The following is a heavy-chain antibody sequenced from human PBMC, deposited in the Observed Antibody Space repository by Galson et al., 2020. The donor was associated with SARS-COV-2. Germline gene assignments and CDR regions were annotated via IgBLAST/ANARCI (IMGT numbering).Heavy chain of an antibody. CDR2: TSHSVGT. CDR3: ARLHYGEYAPEAFDI. V-gene: IGHV4-30-2*01. Sequence: SENLSLTCAVSGTSISSGSYSWHWIRQPPGKGLQSIGYTSHSVGTYYNPSLKSRVTISGDRSKNQFALRLSSVTAADTAVYYCARLHYGEYAPEAFDIWGPGTRVTVAS. CDR1: GTSISSGSYS. D-gene: IGHD4-17*01. J-gene: IGHJ3*02.